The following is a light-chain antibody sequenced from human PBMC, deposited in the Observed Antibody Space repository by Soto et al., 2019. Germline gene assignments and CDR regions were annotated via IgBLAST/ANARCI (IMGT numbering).Light chain of an antibody. CDR1: SSNTVINY. CDR2: TNN. J-gene: IGLJ2*01. CDR3: AAWDDRRSGRV. V-gene: IGLV1-47*01. Sequence: QSVLTQPPSASGTPGQRVTISCSGISSNTVINYLYWYQQLPGTAPKLLIDTNNQRPSGVPDRFSGSKSGTSASLAISGLRSEDESKYYCAAWDDRRSGRVFCVGTKLTVL.